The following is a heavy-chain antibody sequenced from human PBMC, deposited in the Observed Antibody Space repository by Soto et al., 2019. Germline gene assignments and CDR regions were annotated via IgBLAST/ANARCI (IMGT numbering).Heavy chain of an antibody. D-gene: IGHD2-2*01. CDR3: ARDTSNSFDY. CDR1: GFTFNTYF. Sequence: LLQSGGELKKPGASVKVSCNTSGFTFNTYFISWVRQAPGQGLEWMGWISPYNGNTKYGEKFQGRVTMTTDTITRTAYMELRNLRIDDTAVYYCARDTSNSFDYWGQGTLVTVSS. J-gene: IGHJ4*02. CDR2: ISPYNGNT. V-gene: IGHV1-18*01.